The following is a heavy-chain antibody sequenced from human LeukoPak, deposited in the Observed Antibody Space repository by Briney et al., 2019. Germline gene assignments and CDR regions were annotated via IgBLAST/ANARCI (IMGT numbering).Heavy chain of an antibody. CDR1: GGSISSYY. D-gene: IGHD3-9*01. J-gene: IGHJ3*02. CDR3: AREKPYDILTGYHAFDI. V-gene: IGHV4-59*01. CDR2: IYYSGST. Sequence: SSETLSLTCTVSGGSISSYYWSWIRQPPGKGLEWIGYIYYSGSTNYNPSLKSRVTISVDTSKNQFSLKLSSVTAADTAVYYCAREKPYDILTGYHAFDIWGQGTMVTVSS.